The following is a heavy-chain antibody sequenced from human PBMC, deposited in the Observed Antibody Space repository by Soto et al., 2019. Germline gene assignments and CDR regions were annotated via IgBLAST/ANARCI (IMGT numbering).Heavy chain of an antibody. J-gene: IGHJ5*01. V-gene: IGHV3-23*01. Sequence: EVHLLESGGGLLQPGGSLRLSCSASGFDFSTHAMNWVRQAPGKGLEWVSAISDSGDNSNYAASVKGRFTISRDNSKNTLYLQMNKLRAEETAIYFCARRQVVATKGKSGIDSWGQGTLVTVSS. D-gene: IGHD1-26*01. CDR3: ARRQVVATKGKSGIDS. CDR1: GFDFSTHA. CDR2: ISDSGDNS.